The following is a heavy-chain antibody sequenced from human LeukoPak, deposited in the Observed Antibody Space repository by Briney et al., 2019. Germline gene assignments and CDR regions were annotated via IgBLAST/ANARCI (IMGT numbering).Heavy chain of an antibody. J-gene: IGHJ6*03. D-gene: IGHD1-14*01. Sequence: NTSETLSLTCTVSGVSISSYYWSWIRQPPGKGLEWIGYIYYSGSTNYNPSLKSRVTISVDTSKNQFSLKLSSVTAADTAVYYCTSGTLSYYYMDVWGKGTTVTISS. CDR2: IYYSGST. CDR1: GVSISSYY. CDR3: TSGTLSYYYMDV. V-gene: IGHV4-59*01.